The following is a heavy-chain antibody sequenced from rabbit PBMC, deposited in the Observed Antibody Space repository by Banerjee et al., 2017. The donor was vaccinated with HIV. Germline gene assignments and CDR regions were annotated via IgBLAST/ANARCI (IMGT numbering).Heavy chain of an antibody. J-gene: IGHJ4*01. Sequence: QSLEESGGGLVTPGASLTLTCAPSGFSFSSSFYMCWVRQAPGKGLEWIGCIYTDTGFTDYASWAKGRFTISKSSSTTVTLQMTSLTVADTATYFCARDGIGDAFDFNLWGPGTLVTVS. V-gene: IGHV1S40*01. CDR2: IYTDTGFT. CDR3: ARDGIGDAFDFNL. CDR1: GFSFSSSFY. D-gene: IGHD4-2*01.